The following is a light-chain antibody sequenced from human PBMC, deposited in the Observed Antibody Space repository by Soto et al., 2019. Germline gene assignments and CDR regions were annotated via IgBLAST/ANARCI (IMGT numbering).Light chain of an antibody. CDR2: GAS. V-gene: IGKV3-15*01. Sequence: EIVLTQSPGTLSVSPGERATLSCRASQSVSSNLAWYQQKPGQAPRLLIYGASTRATGIPARFSGSGSGTEFTLTISSLQSEDFAEYHCQQYNNWPQTFGQGTKVDI. CDR3: QQYNNWPQT. J-gene: IGKJ1*01. CDR1: QSVSSN.